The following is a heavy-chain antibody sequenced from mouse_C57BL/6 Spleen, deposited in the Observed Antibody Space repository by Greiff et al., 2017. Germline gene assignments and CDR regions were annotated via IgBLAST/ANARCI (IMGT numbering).Heavy chain of an antibody. J-gene: IGHJ4*01. CDR2: IDPETGGT. V-gene: IGHV1-15*01. Sequence: VPLHQSGAELVRPGASVTLSCKASGYTFTDYEMHWVKQTPVHGLEWIGAIDPETGGTAYNQKFKGKAILTADKSSSTAYMELRSLTSEDSAVYYCTRSLYYGSSPYAMDYWGQGTSVTVSS. CDR1: GYTFTDYE. CDR3: TRSLYYGSSPYAMDY. D-gene: IGHD1-1*01.